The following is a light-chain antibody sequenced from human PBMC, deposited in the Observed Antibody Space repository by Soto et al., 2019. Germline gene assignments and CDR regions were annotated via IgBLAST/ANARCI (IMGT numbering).Light chain of an antibody. J-gene: IGKJ4*01. V-gene: IGKV3-11*01. Sequence: EIVLTQSPATLSLSPGERATLSCRASQSVSSYLAWYQQNPGQAPRLLLYDASNRATGIPARFSGSGSGTDVSRTIGSLEPEDFAVYYCQQRSNWPRRTFGGGTKVEIK. CDR1: QSVSSY. CDR2: DAS. CDR3: QQRSNWPRRT.